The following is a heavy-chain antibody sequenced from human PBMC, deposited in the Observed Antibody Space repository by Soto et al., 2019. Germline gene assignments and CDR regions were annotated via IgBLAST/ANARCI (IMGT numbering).Heavy chain of an antibody. J-gene: IGHJ4*02. V-gene: IGHV3-23*01. D-gene: IGHD3-10*01. Sequence: PGGSLRLSCAASGFTFSNYGMSWVRQAPGKGLEWVSSISNSGGSTYYADSVKGRFTISRDTSKNTLYLQMDSLRVEDTAIYYFVKISNQITMIRGVGYFAYWGQGTLVTVPS. CDR1: GFTFSNYG. CDR3: VKISNQITMIRGVGYFAY. CDR2: ISNSGGST.